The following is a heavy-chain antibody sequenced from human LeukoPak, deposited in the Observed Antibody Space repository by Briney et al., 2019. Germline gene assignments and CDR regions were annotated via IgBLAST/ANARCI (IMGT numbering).Heavy chain of an antibody. Sequence: PGGSLRLSCAASGFTFSSYSMNWVRQAPGKGLEWVSSISSSSSYIYYADSVKGRFTISRDNAKNSLYLQMNSLRAEDTAVYYCARGFTIFGVVNDGFDIWGQGTKVTVSS. D-gene: IGHD3-3*01. J-gene: IGHJ3*02. CDR2: ISSSSSYI. V-gene: IGHV3-21*01. CDR1: GFTFSSYS. CDR3: ARGFTIFGVVNDGFDI.